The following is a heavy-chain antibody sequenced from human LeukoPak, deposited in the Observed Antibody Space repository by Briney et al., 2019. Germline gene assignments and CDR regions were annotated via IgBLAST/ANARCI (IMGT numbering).Heavy chain of an antibody. D-gene: IGHD3-10*01. CDR2: ISYDGSNK. V-gene: IGHV3-30*18. CDR1: GFTFSSYA. CDR3: AKGPRGDY. Sequence: GGSLRLSCAASGFTFSSYAMSWVRQAPGKGLEWVAVISYDGSNKYYADSVKGRFTISRDNSKNTLYLQMNSLRAEDTAVYYCAKGPRGDYWGQGTLVTVSS. J-gene: IGHJ4*02.